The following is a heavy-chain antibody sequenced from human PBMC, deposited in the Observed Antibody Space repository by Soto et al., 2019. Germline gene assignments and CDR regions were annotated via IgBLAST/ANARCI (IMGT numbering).Heavy chain of an antibody. J-gene: IGHJ4*02. D-gene: IGHD3-9*01. CDR1: GFSFAGYA. Sequence: GGSLTLSCAASGFSFAGYAVAWACQAPGKGLEWVSTVSGGGGSTYYADSVKGRFTISRDNSGNTVYLQMNSLNAGDTALYYCAKTESFNGYYNAFDSWGQGTRVTVSS. CDR3: AKTESFNGYYNAFDS. V-gene: IGHV3-23*01. CDR2: VSGGGGST.